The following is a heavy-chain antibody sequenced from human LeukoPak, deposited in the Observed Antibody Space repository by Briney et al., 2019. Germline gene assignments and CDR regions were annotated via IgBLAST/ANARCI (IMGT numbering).Heavy chain of an antibody. CDR1: VGPLSSYY. CDR3: ARSYDTDAYHNNWFDP. CDR2: IYYSGTT. D-gene: IGHD3-16*01. Sequence: SETLTLICSVSVGPLSSYYWSWIRQSPGKGREWIGYIYYSGTTNYNPSLKSRVTISVDTSRQQFSLKLSSVTAADTAVYYCARSYDTDAYHNNWFDPWGQGTLVTVSS. J-gene: IGHJ5*02. V-gene: IGHV4-59*08.